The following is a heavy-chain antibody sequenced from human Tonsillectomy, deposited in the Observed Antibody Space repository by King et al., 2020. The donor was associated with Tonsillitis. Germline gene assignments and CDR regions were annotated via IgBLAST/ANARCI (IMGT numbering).Heavy chain of an antibody. CDR2: ISYDGSNK. V-gene: IGHV3-30-3*01. D-gene: IGHD2-2*01. J-gene: IGHJ4*02. CDR1: GFTFISYV. CDR3: ARGGDVVVPTASFDY. Sequence: VQLVESGGGVVAPGRSLRLSCAASGFTFISYVMHWVRQAPGKGLEGVAVISYDGSNKYYVDSVKGRFTISRDNSKSTLSLQMNSLRAEDTAVYYCARGGDVVVPTASFDYWGQGALVTVSS.